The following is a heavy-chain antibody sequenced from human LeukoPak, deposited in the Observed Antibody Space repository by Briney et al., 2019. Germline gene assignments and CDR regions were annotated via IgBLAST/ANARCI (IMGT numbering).Heavy chain of an antibody. D-gene: IGHD4/OR15-4a*01. Sequence: SGPTLVNPTQTLTLTCIFSGFSLSTSGVGVGWIRQPPGKALEWLALIYWDDDKRYSPSLKNRLTITKDTSKNQVVLTMTNMDPVDTAPYYCVHIQINFFSSTILDYWGQGTLVTVSS. V-gene: IGHV2-5*02. CDR1: GFSLSTSGVG. CDR2: IYWDDDK. CDR3: VHIQINFFSSTILDY. J-gene: IGHJ4*02.